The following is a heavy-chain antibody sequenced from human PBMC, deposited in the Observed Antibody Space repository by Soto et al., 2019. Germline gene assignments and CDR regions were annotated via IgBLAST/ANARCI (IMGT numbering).Heavy chain of an antibody. V-gene: IGHV1-3*01. CDR2: INAGNGNT. J-gene: IGHJ6*03. CDR1: GYNFSSHD. D-gene: IGHD2-21*01. CDR3: ARDSFSCGGPYCYHYSSYMDA. Sequence: QVHLVQAGAEVRKPGASVQVSCKASGYNFSSHDIHWVRQAPGQGLEWMGWINAGNGNTRYSQKFQDRITITRDASASTAYMELSSLRSADTAIYYCARDSFSCGGPYCYHYSSYMDAWGKWTTVTVS.